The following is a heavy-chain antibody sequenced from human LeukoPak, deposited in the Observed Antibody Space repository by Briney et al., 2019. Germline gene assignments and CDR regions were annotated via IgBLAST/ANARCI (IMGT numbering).Heavy chain of an antibody. J-gene: IGHJ4*02. CDR1: GGSINSYY. Sequence: PSETLSLTCTVSGGSINSYYWSWIRQPPGKGLEWIGSIYYTGSTIYNPSLKSRVTISIDTSKNQFSLRLSSVTAADTAVYYCARKYSSGWGHFDYWGQGTLVTVSS. V-gene: IGHV4-59*01. CDR2: IYYTGST. CDR3: ARKYSSGWGHFDY. D-gene: IGHD6-19*01.